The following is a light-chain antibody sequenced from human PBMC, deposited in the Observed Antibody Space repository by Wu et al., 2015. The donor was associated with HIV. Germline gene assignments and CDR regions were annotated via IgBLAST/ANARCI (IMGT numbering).Light chain of an antibody. Sequence: EIVLTQFPVTLSVSPGERATLSCRANQILGTFLAWYQQKPGQSPRLLIYDTSTRATGIPARFSASASGTDFTLTISTLEPEDSAVYYCQQVSNWPPISFGQGTRLEIK. CDR2: DTS. CDR1: QILGTF. J-gene: IGKJ5*01. V-gene: IGKV3-11*01. CDR3: QQVSNWPPIS.